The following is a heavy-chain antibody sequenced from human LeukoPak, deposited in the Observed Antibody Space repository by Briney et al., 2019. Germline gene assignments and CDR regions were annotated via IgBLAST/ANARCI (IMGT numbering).Heavy chain of an antibody. D-gene: IGHD3-22*01. CDR1: GFTFSSYG. Sequence: GRSLRLSCAASGFTFSSYGMHWVRPAPGQGLEWVAVIWYDGSNKYYADSVKGRFTISRDNSKNTLYLQMNSLRAEDTAGYYCARDHYYDSSGYFDYWGQGTLVTVSS. CDR3: ARDHYYDSSGYFDY. CDR2: IWYDGSNK. V-gene: IGHV3-33*01. J-gene: IGHJ4*02.